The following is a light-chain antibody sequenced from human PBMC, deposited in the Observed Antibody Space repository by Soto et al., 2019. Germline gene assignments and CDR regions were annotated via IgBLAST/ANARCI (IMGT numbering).Light chain of an antibody. Sequence: EIVMTHSPGTLSLSPWEIATLSCRASQSVSSNLAWYQQKPGQTPRLLIYDTSIRATGVPARFSGSGSGTDFTLTISSLQAEDVAVYYCQQYYSTPRTFGQGTKVDIK. CDR1: QSVSSN. V-gene: IGKV3-15*01. J-gene: IGKJ1*01. CDR2: DTS. CDR3: QQYYSTPRT.